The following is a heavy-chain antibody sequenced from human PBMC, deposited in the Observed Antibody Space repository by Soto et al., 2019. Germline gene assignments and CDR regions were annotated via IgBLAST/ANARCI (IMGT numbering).Heavy chain of an antibody. D-gene: IGHD3-16*01. CDR2: ISWNSGSI. CDR3: AKDITGNSEGWFDP. J-gene: IGHJ5*02. V-gene: IGHV3-9*01. CDR1: GFTFDDYA. Sequence: GGSLRLSCAASGFTFDDYAMHWVRQAPGKGLEWVSGISWNSGSIGYADSVKGRFTISRDNAKNSLYLQMNSLRAEDTVLYYCAKDITGNSEGWFDPWGQGTLVTVSS.